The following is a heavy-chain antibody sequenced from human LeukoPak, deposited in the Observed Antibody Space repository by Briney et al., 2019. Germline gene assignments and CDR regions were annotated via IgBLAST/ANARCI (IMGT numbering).Heavy chain of an antibody. CDR3: ARVRKTLTTTIRGTLKRDNYFDP. D-gene: IGHD4-11*01. Sequence: SETLSLTCTVSGGSISSSSYYWGWIRQPPGKGLEWIGSIYYSGSTYYNPSLKSRVTISVDTSKNQFSLKLSSVTAADTAGYYCARVRKTLTTTIRGTLKRDNYFDPWGQATLVS. CDR2: IYYSGST. V-gene: IGHV4-39*01. J-gene: IGHJ5*02. CDR1: GGSISSSSYY.